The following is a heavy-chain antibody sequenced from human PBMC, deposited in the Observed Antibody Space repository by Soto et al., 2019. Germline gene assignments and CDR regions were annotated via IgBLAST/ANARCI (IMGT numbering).Heavy chain of an antibody. D-gene: IGHD3-16*01. V-gene: IGHV2-5*02. J-gene: IGHJ4*02. CDR1: GFSLSTSGVG. CDR3: VHKGGGDRILDY. CDR2: IYWDDYK. Sequence: QITLKESGPALVKPTQTLTLTCTFSGFSLSTSGVGVGWIRQPPGEALEWLALIYWDDYKHFSPSLESRLTITKGPPKNPVVLTMPNMDPVDTATYSCVHKGGGDRILDYWGQGTLVTVSS.